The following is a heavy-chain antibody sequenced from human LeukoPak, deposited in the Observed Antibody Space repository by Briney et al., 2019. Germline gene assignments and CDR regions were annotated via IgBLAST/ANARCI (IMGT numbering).Heavy chain of an antibody. Sequence: RAGGSLRLSCAASGFTFSSYSMNWVRQAPGKGLEWVSSISSSSSYIYYADSVKGRFTISRDNSKNTLYLQMNSPRAEDTAVYYCAKGGTFITMVRGDFLDIWGQGTMVTVSS. CDR2: ISSSSSYI. D-gene: IGHD3-10*01. V-gene: IGHV3-21*04. CDR1: GFTFSSYS. J-gene: IGHJ3*02. CDR3: AKGGTFITMVRGDFLDI.